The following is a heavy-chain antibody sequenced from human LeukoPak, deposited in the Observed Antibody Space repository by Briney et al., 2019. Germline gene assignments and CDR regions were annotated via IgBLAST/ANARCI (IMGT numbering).Heavy chain of an antibody. J-gene: IGHJ4*02. CDR2: ISSIGSIT. CDR1: GFTFSTYR. Sequence: GGSLRLSCVASGFTFSTYRMNWVRQAPGKGLEWVSYISSIGSITHYGDSVKGRFTISRDNAKNSLYLQMNSLRAEDTAVYYCARDRDTGRVGTTDFDYWGQGTLVTVSS. CDR3: ARDRDTGRVGTTDFDY. D-gene: IGHD5-12*01. V-gene: IGHV3-48*04.